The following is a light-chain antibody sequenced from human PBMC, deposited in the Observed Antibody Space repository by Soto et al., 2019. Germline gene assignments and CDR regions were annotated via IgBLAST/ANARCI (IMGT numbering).Light chain of an antibody. CDR1: SSDVGYYNY. CDR3: SSSTHSSSVL. J-gene: IGLJ2*01. CDR2: EVR. Sequence: QSALTQPASVSGSPGQSITISCTGTSSDVGYYNYVSWYQQHPGKAPKVLIYEVRNRPSGASSRFSGSKSGNTAFLTISGLQPEDEDDYYCSSSTHSSSVLFGGGTKLTVL. V-gene: IGLV2-14*01.